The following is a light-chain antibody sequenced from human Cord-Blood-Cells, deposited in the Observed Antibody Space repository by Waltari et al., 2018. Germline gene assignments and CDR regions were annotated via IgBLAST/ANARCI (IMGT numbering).Light chain of an antibody. J-gene: IGLJ2*01. CDR3: SSYTSSSTL. V-gene: IGLV2-14*01. CDR2: DCS. Sequence: QSALTQPASVSGSPGQSITISCTGTSSDVGGYNYVSWYQQPPGKAPKLMIYDCSNRPSGVSSRFSGSKSGNTASLTISGLQAEDEADYYCSSYTSSSTLFGGGTKLTVL. CDR1: SSDVGGYNY.